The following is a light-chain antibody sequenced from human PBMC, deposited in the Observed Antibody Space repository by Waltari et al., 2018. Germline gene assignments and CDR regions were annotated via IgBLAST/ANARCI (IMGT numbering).Light chain of an antibody. V-gene: IGKV6D-21*02. Sequence: EIVLTQYPDFQSVTPKEKVTITCRASQRIRRSLHCYQQKPDKSPNLLIKSASQSISGVPSRFSGSGSETDFTLTISSLEAEDAAAYYCHQSSSLPWTFGQGTKVEIK. J-gene: IGKJ1*01. CDR2: SAS. CDR3: HQSSSLPWT. CDR1: QRIRRS.